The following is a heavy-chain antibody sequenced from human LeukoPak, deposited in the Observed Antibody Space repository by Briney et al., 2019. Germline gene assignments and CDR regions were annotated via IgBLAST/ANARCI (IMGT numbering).Heavy chain of an antibody. CDR2: IYHSGST. CDR1: GGSISSGGYS. CDR3: ARGGDAFDI. J-gene: IGHJ3*02. Sequence: SQTLSLTCAVSGGSISSGGYSWRWTRQPPGKGLEWIGYIYHSGSTHYNPPLKSRVTISVDRSKNQFSLKLSSVTAADTALYYCARGGDAFDIWGQGTMVTVSS. V-gene: IGHV4-30-2*01.